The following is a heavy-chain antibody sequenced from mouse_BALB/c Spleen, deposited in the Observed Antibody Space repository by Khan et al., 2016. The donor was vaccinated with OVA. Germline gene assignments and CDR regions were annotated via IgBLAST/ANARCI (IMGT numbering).Heavy chain of an antibody. Sequence: QVQLQQSGPELKKPGETVKISCKASGYTFTNYGMNWVKQAPGKGLKWMGWINTYTGEPTYTDDFKGRFAFSLETSASTAYLQINNLKNEDMATYFCARGASYWYFEVWGAGTTVTVSS. CDR3: ARGASYWYFEV. CDR1: GYTFTNYG. CDR2: INTYTGEP. J-gene: IGHJ1*01. V-gene: IGHV9-1*02.